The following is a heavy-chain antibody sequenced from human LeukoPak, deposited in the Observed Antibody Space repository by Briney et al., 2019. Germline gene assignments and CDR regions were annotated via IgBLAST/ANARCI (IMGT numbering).Heavy chain of an antibody. J-gene: IGHJ4*02. D-gene: IGHD6-6*01. CDR2: IYTSGST. CDR3: AREYSSSSDKALDY. CDR1: SGSLGSYY. V-gene: IGHV4-4*07. Sequence: PSETLSLTCTVSSGSLGSYYWNWLRQPAGKGLEWIGHIYTSGSTNYNPSLKSRVTMSVDTSKNQFSLKLNSVTAADTAFYYCAREYSSSSDKALDYWGQGTLVTVSS.